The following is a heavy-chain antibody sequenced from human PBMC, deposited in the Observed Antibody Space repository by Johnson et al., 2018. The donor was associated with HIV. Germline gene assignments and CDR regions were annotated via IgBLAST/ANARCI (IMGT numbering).Heavy chain of an antibody. V-gene: IGHV3-30-3*01. Sequence: QVQLVESGGGVVQPGRSLRLSCAASGFTFSSYAMHWVRQAPGKGLEWVAVISYDGSNKYYADSVKGRFTISRDNSKNTLYLQMNSLRAEDTAVYYCEREGYYNFWSGADAFDIWGQGTMVTVSS. CDR1: GFTFSSYA. CDR3: EREGYYNFWSGADAFDI. D-gene: IGHD3-3*01. CDR2: ISYDGSNK. J-gene: IGHJ3*02.